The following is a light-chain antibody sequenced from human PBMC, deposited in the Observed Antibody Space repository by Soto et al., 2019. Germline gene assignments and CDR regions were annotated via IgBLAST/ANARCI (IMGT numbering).Light chain of an antibody. V-gene: IGLV2-14*01. J-gene: IGLJ3*02. CDR1: SSDVGAYNY. CDR3: SSDISSTTWV. CDR2: EVS. Sequence: QSALTQPASVSGSPGQSITISCTGTSSDVGAYNYVSWYQQHPGKAPKLMIYEVSNRPSGVSNRFSGSKSGNTASLTISGLQAEDEADYYCSSDISSTTWVFGGGTQLTVL.